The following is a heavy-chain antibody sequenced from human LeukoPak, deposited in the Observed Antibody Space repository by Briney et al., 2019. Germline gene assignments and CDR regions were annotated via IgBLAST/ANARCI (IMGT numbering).Heavy chain of an antibody. D-gene: IGHD3-22*01. CDR2: IKQDGSEK. CDR1: GFTFSSYA. J-gene: IGHJ4*02. Sequence: GGSLRLSCAASGFTFSSYAMTWFRQAPGKGLEGVANIKQDGSEKYYVDSVKGRFTISRDNAKNSLYLQMNSLRAEDTAVYYCANSVVAGSGGFDYWGQGTLVTVSS. V-gene: IGHV3-7*01. CDR3: ANSVVAGSGGFDY.